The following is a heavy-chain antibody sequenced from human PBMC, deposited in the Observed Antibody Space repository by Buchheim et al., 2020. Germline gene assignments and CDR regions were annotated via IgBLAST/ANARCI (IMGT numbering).Heavy chain of an antibody. V-gene: IGHV3-33*01. CDR2: IWYDGSNK. CDR1: GFTFSSYG. J-gene: IGHJ4*02. CDR3: ARDGEYQLLQAFDY. D-gene: IGHD2-2*01. Sequence: QVQLVESGGGVVQPGRSLRLSCAASGFTFSSYGMHWVRQAPGKGLEWVAIIWYDGSNKYYADSVKGRFPISRDNSKNTLYMQMNSLRAEDTAVYYCARDGEYQLLQAFDYWGQGTL.